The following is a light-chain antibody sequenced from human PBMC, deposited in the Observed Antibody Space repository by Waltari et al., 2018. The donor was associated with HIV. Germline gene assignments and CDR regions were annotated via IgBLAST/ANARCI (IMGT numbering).Light chain of an antibody. CDR1: SSDIGGYNY. J-gene: IGLJ2*01. Sequence: QSALTQPASVSGSPGQSITLSCTGTSSDIGGYNYVSWYQHHPGQAPKLMIFDVSNRPAGVSSRFSGTKSGNTASLTISGLQAEDEADYYCNSYSDYSHVIFGGGTKLTVL. V-gene: IGLV2-14*01. CDR2: DVS. CDR3: NSYSDYSHVI.